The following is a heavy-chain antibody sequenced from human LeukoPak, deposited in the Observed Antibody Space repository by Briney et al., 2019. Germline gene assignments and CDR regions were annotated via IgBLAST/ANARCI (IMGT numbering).Heavy chain of an antibody. D-gene: IGHD3-16*01. CDR3: ARALWGGYIILPAPPFWYFNY. Sequence: ASVKVSCKASGYTFTGYYMHWVRQAPGQGLEWMGWINPNSGGTNYAQKFQGRVTMTRDTSISTAYMELSRLRSDDTAVYYCARALWGGYIILPAPPFWYFNYWAKEPW. J-gene: IGHJ4*01. CDR2: INPNSGGT. V-gene: IGHV1-2*02. CDR1: GYTFTGYY.